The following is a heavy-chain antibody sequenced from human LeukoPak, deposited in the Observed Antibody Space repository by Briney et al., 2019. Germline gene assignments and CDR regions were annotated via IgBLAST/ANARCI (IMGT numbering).Heavy chain of an antibody. CDR2: ISGSGGST. Sequence: GGSLRLSCAASGFTFSSYAMSWVRQAPGKGLEWVSAISGSGGSTYYADSVKGRFTISRDNSKNTLYLQMNSLRAEDTAVYYCAKGLGGYDFWSGYYGSDAFDIWGQGTMVTVSS. CDR1: GFTFSSYA. J-gene: IGHJ3*02. V-gene: IGHV3-23*01. CDR3: AKGLGGYDFWSGYYGSDAFDI. D-gene: IGHD3-3*01.